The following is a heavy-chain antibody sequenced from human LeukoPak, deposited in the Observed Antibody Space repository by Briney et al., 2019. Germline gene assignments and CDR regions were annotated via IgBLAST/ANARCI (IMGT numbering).Heavy chain of an antibody. CDR2: INAGNGNT. V-gene: IGHV1-3*03. J-gene: IGHJ4*02. CDR3: AREDYYDSGSNDY. D-gene: IGHD3-22*01. CDR1: GYTFTSYV. Sequence: ASVKVSCKASGYTFTSYVMHWVRQAPGQRLEWMGWINAGNGNTKYSQEFQGRVTITRNTSISTAYMELSSLRSEDTAVYYCAREDYYDSGSNDYWGQGTLVTVSS.